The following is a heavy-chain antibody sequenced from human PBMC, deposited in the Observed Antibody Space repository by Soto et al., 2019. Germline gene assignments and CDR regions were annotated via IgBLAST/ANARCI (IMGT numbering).Heavy chain of an antibody. CDR2: IYYSGST. Sequence: SETLSLTCTVSGGSISSYYWTWIRQPPGKGLEWIGYIYYSGSTNYNPSLKSRVTISVATSKTQFSLKLSSVTAADTAVYYCARGARSGAFDIWGQGTMVTVSS. CDR1: GGSISSYY. V-gene: IGHV4-59*12. D-gene: IGHD3-22*01. CDR3: ARGARSGAFDI. J-gene: IGHJ3*02.